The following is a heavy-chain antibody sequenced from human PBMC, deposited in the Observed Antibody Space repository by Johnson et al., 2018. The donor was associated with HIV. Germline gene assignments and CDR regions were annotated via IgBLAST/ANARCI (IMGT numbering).Heavy chain of an antibody. CDR1: GFTFSSYA. D-gene: IGHD6-13*01. CDR3: ASHRSIAADDAFDI. Sequence: VQLVESGGGVVQPGGSLRLSCAASGFTFSSYAMHWVRQAPGKGLEWVAVISFDGSNNYYADSVKGRFTISKDNSRNTLFLHMNSLRAEDTALYYCASHRSIAADDAFDIWGQGTMVTVSS. CDR2: ISFDGSNN. V-gene: IGHV3-30*04. J-gene: IGHJ3*02.